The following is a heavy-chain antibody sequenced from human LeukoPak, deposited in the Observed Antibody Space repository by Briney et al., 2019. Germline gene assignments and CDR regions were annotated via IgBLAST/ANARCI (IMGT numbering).Heavy chain of an antibody. V-gene: IGHV1-2*02. CDR3: AKHLWFGDTGYFDS. CDR2: VKPDSGDT. J-gene: IGHJ4*02. Sequence: ASVKLSCNASGYTFTDYYIQWPPRAPGQAPEWRGGVKPDSGDTYYAQKLQGRFTMTRDASISTAFMELSMLTSADTAGYYCAKHLWFGDTGYFDSWGQGTLVVVSS. CDR1: GYTFTDYY. D-gene: IGHD3-10*01.